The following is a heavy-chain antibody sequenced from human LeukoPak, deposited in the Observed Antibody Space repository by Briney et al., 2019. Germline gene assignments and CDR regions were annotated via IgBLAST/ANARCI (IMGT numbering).Heavy chain of an antibody. Sequence: GGSLRLSCAASGFTFSSYGMHWVRQAPGKGLEWVAFMRYDGSNKYYADSVKGRFTISRDNSKNTLYLQMNSLRAEDTAVYYCAKDLGVIAAAGPTDYWGQGTLVTVSS. D-gene: IGHD6-13*01. CDR1: GFTFSSYG. V-gene: IGHV3-30*02. CDR3: AKDLGVIAAAGPTDY. J-gene: IGHJ4*02. CDR2: MRYDGSNK.